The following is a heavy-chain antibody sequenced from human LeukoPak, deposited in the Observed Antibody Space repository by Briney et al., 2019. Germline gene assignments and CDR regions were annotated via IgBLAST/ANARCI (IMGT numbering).Heavy chain of an antibody. CDR2: IYYSGST. CDR3: ARDSHIGHAFDI. CDR1: GGSISSGGYY. Sequence: SETLSLTCTVSGGSISSGGYYWSWIRQHPGKGLEWIGYIYYSGSTYYNPSLKSRVTISVDTSKNQFSLKLSSVTAADTAVYYCARDSHIGHAFDIWGQGTMVTVSS. J-gene: IGHJ3*02. D-gene: IGHD2-21*01. V-gene: IGHV4-31*03.